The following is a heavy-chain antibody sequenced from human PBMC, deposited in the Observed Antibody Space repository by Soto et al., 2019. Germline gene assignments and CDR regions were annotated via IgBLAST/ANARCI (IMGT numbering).Heavy chain of an antibody. CDR2: ISAYNGNT. D-gene: IGHD5-18*01. V-gene: IGHV1-18*04. Sequence: QVQLVQSGAEVKKPGASVKVSCKASGYTFTSYGISWVRQAPGQGLEWMGWISAYNGNTNYAQKLQGRVTMTTDPSTSTAYMERRSLSSDDTAVYYCARVRGPGGYGHKPLDYWGQGTLVTVSS. CDR1: GYTFTSYG. J-gene: IGHJ4*02. CDR3: ARVRGPGGYGHKPLDY.